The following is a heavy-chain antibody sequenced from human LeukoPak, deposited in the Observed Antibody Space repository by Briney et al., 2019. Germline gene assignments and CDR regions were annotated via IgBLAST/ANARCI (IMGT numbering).Heavy chain of an antibody. CDR2: IYYSGST. J-gene: IGHJ5*02. D-gene: IGHD3-3*01. Sequence: PSETLPLTCTVSGGSISSYYWSWIRQPPGKGLEWIGYIYYSGSTNYNPSLKSRVTISVDTSKNQFSLKLSSVTAADTAVYYCARVVHDFWSGYFYWFDPWGQGTLVTVSS. CDR1: GGSISSYY. V-gene: IGHV4-59*01. CDR3: ARVVHDFWSGYFYWFDP.